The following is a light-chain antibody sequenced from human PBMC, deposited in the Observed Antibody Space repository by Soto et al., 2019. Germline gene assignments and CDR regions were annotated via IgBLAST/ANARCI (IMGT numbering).Light chain of an antibody. V-gene: IGLV2-14*01. CDR2: EVS. CDR3: SSYTSSSTLP. J-gene: IGLJ2*01. CDR1: SSDVGGYNY. Sequence: QSALTQPASVSGSPGQSITISCTGTSSDVGGYNYVSWYQHHPGKAPKLMIYEVSNRPSGVSNRFSGPKSGNTASLTISGLQAEDEADYCCSSYTSSSTLPFGGGTKLTVL.